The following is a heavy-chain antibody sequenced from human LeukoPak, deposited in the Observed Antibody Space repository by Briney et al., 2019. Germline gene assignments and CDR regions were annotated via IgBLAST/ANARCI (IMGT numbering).Heavy chain of an antibody. CDR1: GYTFTSYG. J-gene: IGHJ5*02. CDR3: ATSLKNWFDP. V-gene: IGHV1-46*01. CDR2: INPSSGST. Sequence: GASVKVSCKASGYTFTSYGISWVRQAPGQGLEWMGVINPSSGSTTYAQKFQGRVTMTEDTSTDTAYMELSSLRSEDTAVYYCATSLKNWFDPWGQGTLVTVSS. D-gene: IGHD5/OR15-5a*01.